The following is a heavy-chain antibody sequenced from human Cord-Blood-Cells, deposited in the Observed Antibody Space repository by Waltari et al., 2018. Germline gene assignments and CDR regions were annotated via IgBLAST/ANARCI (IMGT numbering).Heavy chain of an antibody. V-gene: IGHV4-34*01. D-gene: IGHD7-27*01. Sequence: QVQLQQWGAGLLKPSETLSLTCAVYGGSFSGYYWSWIRQPPGKGLEWIGENNHSGSTNYHPSLKSRVTISVDTSKNQFSLKLSSVTAADTAVYYCARGRKLGRRDFDLWGRGTLVTVSS. CDR2: NNHSGST. J-gene: IGHJ2*01. CDR3: ARGRKLGRRDFDL. CDR1: GGSFSGYY.